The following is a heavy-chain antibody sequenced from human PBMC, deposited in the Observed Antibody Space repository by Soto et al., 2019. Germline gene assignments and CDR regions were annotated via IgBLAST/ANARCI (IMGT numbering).Heavy chain of an antibody. CDR2: IYYTGSP. V-gene: IGHV4-30-4*01. Sequence: SETLSLTCTVSGGSISSGDYYWHWIRQSPGEGLEWIGYIYYTGSPYYNPSLKSRVTLSVDTSKNHFSLKVSSVTAADTAIYYSDRVPRWILAMDVWGQGTTVTVSS. D-gene: IGHD2-2*03. CDR3: DRVPRWILAMDV. CDR1: GGSISSGDYY. J-gene: IGHJ6*02.